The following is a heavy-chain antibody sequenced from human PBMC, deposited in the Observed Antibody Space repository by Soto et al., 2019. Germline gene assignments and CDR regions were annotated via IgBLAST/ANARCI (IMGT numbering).Heavy chain of an antibody. CDR3: ARGFIAARQEAFDY. CDR2: INSDGSST. Sequence: EVQLVESGGGLVQSGGSLRLSCAASGFTFSSYWMHWVRQAPGKGLVWVSRINSDGSSTSYADSVKGRFTISRDNAKNTLYLQMNSLRAEDTAVYYCARGFIAARQEAFDYWGQGTLVTVSS. D-gene: IGHD6-13*01. CDR1: GFTFSSYW. V-gene: IGHV3-74*01. J-gene: IGHJ4*02.